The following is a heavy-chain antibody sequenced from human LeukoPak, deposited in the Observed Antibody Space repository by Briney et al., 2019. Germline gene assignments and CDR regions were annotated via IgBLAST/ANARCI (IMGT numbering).Heavy chain of an antibody. CDR2: IIPIFGTA. V-gene: IGHV1-69*13. CDR3: ASELNSFTDSSGYYGEDY. Sequence: GASVKVSCKASGGTFSSYAISWVRQAPGQGLEWMGGIIPIFGTANYAQKFQGRVTITADESTSTAYMELSSLRSEDTAVYYCASELNSFTDSSGYYGEDYWGQGTLVTVSS. CDR1: GGTFSSYA. J-gene: IGHJ4*02. D-gene: IGHD3-22*01.